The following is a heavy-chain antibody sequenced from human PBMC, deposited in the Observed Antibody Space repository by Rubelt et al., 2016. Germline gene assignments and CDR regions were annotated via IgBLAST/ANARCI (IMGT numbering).Heavy chain of an antibody. CDR1: GGSFSGYY. CDR2: INHSGST. CDR3: ARVKGGVGDDYYYGMDV. V-gene: IGHV4-34*01. D-gene: IGHD3-16*01. Sequence: QVQLQQWGAGLLKPSETLSLTCAVHGGSFSGYYWSWIRQPPGKGLEWIGEINHSGSTNYNPSFKGRVTISVDTSKNQFSLKRSSVTAADTAVYYCARVKGGVGDDYYYGMDVWGQGTTVTVSS. J-gene: IGHJ6*02.